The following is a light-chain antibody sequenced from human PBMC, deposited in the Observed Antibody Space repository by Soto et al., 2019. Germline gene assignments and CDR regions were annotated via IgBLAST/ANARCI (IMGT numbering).Light chain of an antibody. Sequence: IQLTQSPSFLSASVGDRVTITCRASQGIRSFLAWYQQKPGTAPKLLIYAASTLQSGVPSRFSGSGSGTEFDLTISSRQSEDVATYYCQQLNSYPRTFGQGSKVEIK. CDR1: QGIRSF. V-gene: IGKV1-9*01. J-gene: IGKJ1*01. CDR2: AAS. CDR3: QQLNSYPRT.